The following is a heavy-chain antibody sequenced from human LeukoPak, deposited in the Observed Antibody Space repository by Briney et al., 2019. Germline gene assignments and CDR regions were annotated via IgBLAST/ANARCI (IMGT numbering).Heavy chain of an antibody. D-gene: IGHD2-2*02. CDR2: IYYSGSI. Sequence: SDTPSLTCAVSGYSISSSNWWGWIRQPPGKGLGWIGYIYYSGSIYYNPSLKSRVTMSVDTSKNQFSLKLSSVTAVDTAVYYCARTMSSSHTVYGMDVWGQGTTVTVSS. CDR3: ARTMSSSHTVYGMDV. V-gene: IGHV4-28*05. J-gene: IGHJ6*02. CDR1: GYSISSSNW.